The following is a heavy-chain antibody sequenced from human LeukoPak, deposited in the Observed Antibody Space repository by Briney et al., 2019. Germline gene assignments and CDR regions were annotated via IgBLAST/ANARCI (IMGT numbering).Heavy chain of an antibody. CDR2: IYGSGDDT. CDR3: AKDRTIAPLAYWYFDV. D-gene: IGHD1-14*01. Sequence: GGSLRLSCAASGFTFSSHAMTWFRQAPEKGLEWVSSIYGSGDDTLYADSVRGRFTISRDNSKNTLYLQLNSLRADDSAIYYCAKDRTIAPLAYWYFDVWGRGTPVTVSS. CDR1: GFTFSSHA. J-gene: IGHJ2*01. V-gene: IGHV3-23*01.